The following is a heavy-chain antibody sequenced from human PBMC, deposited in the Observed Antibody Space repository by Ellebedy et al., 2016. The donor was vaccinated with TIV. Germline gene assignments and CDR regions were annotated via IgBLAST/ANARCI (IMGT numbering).Heavy chain of an antibody. V-gene: IGHV4-39*01. Sequence: SETLSLTXTVSGGSISSSSYYWGWIRQPPGKGLEWIGSIYYSGSTYYNPSLKSRVTISVDTSKNQFSLKLSSVTAADTAVYYCARQPEKGQYYDFWSGYYPEAFDIWGQGTMVTVSS. D-gene: IGHD3-3*01. J-gene: IGHJ3*02. CDR3: ARQPEKGQYYDFWSGYYPEAFDI. CDR1: GGSISSSSYY. CDR2: IYYSGST.